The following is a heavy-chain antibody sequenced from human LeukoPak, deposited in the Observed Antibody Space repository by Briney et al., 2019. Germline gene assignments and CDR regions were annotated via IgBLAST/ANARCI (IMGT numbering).Heavy chain of an antibody. CDR3: AKDVRGYSRPFDY. J-gene: IGHJ4*02. V-gene: IGHV3-30*07. CDR1: GFSFNYYA. D-gene: IGHD3-10*02. Sequence: GGSLRLSCAASGFSFNYYAMHWVRQAPGKGLEWVAVISYDGNVKDYADPVKGRFTISRDNSKDTVYLQMNSLRAEDTAVYYCAKDVRGYSRPFDYWGQGTLVTVSS. CDR2: ISYDGNVK.